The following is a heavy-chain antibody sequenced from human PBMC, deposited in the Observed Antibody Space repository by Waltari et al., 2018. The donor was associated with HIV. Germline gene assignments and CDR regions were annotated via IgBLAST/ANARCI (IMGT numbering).Heavy chain of an antibody. V-gene: IGHV4-59*01. CDR3: ARGTYGDYVYWYFNL. D-gene: IGHD4-17*01. J-gene: IGHJ2*01. CDR2: IYYSGST. Sequence: QVLLQESGPGLVKPSETLSLTCTVSGGSIRNYYWNWIRQPPGKGLEWIGYIYYSGSTKYNPSLKSRVTISVDTSKNQFSLKLSSVTAADTAVYYCARGTYGDYVYWYFNLWGRGTLVTVSS. CDR1: GGSIRNYY.